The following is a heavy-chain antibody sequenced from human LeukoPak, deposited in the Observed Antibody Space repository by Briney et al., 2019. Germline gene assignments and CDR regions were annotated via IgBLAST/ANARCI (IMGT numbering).Heavy chain of an antibody. J-gene: IGHJ4*02. CDR3: VRHIGGTTSDY. V-gene: IGHV4-59*08. Sequence: PSETLSLTCTVSGGSISSYYWSWIRQPPGKGLEWIGYGHYSGTTYYNSSLKSRVTMSVDTSKNQFSLKLTSVTAADTAVYYCVRHIGGTTSDYWGQGTLVTVSS. CDR2: GHYSGTT. D-gene: IGHD1-7*01. CDR1: GGSISSYY.